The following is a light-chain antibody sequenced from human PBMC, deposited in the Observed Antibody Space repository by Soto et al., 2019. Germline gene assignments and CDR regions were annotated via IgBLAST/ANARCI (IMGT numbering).Light chain of an antibody. J-gene: IGLJ1*01. Sequence: QSVLTQPASGSGFPGQSIGISCTGTSSDVGGYEYVSWYQHHPGKAPKVMIYDVSYRPSGVSNRFSGSKSGNTASLTISGLQAEDEVDYYCTSYTSSSTYSFGTVTKVPVL. CDR2: DVS. CDR3: TSYTSSSTYS. CDR1: SSDVGGYEY. V-gene: IGLV2-14*03.